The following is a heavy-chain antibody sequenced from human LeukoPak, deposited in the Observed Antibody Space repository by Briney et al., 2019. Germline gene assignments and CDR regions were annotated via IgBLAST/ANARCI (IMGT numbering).Heavy chain of an antibody. Sequence: SETLSLTCTVSGGSISSGDYYWSWIRQPPGKGLEWIGYIYYSGSTYYNPSLKSRVTISVDTSKNQFSLKLSSVTAADTAVYYCASDRFYYDSSGYPDYWGQGTLVTVSS. V-gene: IGHV4-30-4*01. CDR2: IYYSGST. CDR1: GGSISSGDYY. D-gene: IGHD3-22*01. CDR3: ASDRFYYDSSGYPDY. J-gene: IGHJ4*02.